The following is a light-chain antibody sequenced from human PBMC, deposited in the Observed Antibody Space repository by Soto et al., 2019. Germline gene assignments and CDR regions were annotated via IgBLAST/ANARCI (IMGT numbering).Light chain of an antibody. Sequence: EIVMTQSPATLSVSPGERATLFGRASQSVYNNLAWYQQKPGQAPRLLIYGASSRATGIPGRFSGSGSGTDFTLTISRLEPEDFAVYYCQQYGSSPLTFGGGTKVDIK. CDR2: GAS. V-gene: IGKV3-20*01. CDR3: QQYGSSPLT. CDR1: QSVYNN. J-gene: IGKJ4*01.